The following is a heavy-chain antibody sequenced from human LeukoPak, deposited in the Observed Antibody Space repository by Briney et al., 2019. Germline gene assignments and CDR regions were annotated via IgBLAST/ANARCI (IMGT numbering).Heavy chain of an antibody. CDR2: IWYDGSNK. Sequence: PGGSLRLSCAASGFTFSSYGMHWVRQAPGKGLEWVAVIWYDGSNKYYADSVKGRFTISRDNSKNTLYPQMNSLRAEDTAVYYCARDGLGIVVVAATPDNWFDPWGQGTLVTVSS. CDR3: ARDGLGIVVVAATPDNWFDP. D-gene: IGHD2-15*01. V-gene: IGHV3-33*01. J-gene: IGHJ5*02. CDR1: GFTFSSYG.